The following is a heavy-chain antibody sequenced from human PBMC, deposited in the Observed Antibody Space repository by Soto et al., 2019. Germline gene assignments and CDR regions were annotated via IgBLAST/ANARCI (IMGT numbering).Heavy chain of an antibody. CDR3: ARSRCPNGVRYSHSPGLDV. D-gene: IGHD2-8*01. Sequence: QVQLVQSGAEVKKTGSSVKVSCEASGGTFRNYAISWVRQAPGQGLEWIGGIMTIFNTATYALNFHGRVTITADESATTAYMELSSLRSDDTAVYYCARSRCPNGVRYSHSPGLDVWGPGTTVTVSS. CDR2: IMTIFNTA. V-gene: IGHV1-69*01. CDR1: GGTFRNYA. J-gene: IGHJ6*02.